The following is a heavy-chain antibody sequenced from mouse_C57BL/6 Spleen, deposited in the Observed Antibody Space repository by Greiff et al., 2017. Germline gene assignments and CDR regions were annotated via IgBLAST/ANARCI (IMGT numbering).Heavy chain of an antibody. CDR3: ARERLGY. D-gene: IGHD2-13*01. CDR2: ISYDGSN. Sequence: DVQLQESGPGLVKPSQSLSLTCSVTGYSITSGYYWNWIRQFPGNKLEWMGYISYDGSNNYNPSLKNRISITRDTSKNQFFLKLNSVTTEDTATYYCARERLGYWGQGTTLTVSS. J-gene: IGHJ2*01. CDR1: GYSITSGYY. V-gene: IGHV3-6*01.